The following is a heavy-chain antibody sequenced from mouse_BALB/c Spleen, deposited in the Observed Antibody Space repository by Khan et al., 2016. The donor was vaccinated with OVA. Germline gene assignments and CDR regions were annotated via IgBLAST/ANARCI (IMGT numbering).Heavy chain of an antibody. CDR2: ITSGGSYT. CDR1: GFAFSSYS. D-gene: IGHD1-1*01. CDR3: TRDRNYYGSSLYFDY. Sequence: VESGGGLVKPGGSLKLSCAASGFAFSSYSMSWVRQTPEKRLEWVATITSGGSYTYYPDSVKGRFTISRDNAKNTLYLQSRSLKSEDTAMYYCTRDRNYYGSSLYFDYWGQGTTLTVSS. J-gene: IGHJ2*01. V-gene: IGHV5-6-4*01.